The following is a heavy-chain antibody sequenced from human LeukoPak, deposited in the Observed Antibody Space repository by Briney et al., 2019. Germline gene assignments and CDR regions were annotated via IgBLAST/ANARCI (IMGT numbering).Heavy chain of an antibody. CDR2: FYYSGST. CDR1: GGSISSSTYY. J-gene: IGHJ4*02. D-gene: IGHD5-24*01. CDR3: ARFNNYWNYFDY. V-gene: IGHV4-39*01. Sequence: PSETLSLTCTVSGGSISSSTYYWGWIRQPPGKGLEWIGSFYYSGSTYYNPSLKSRVTISVDTSKNQFSLKLSSVTAVDTAVYYCARFNNYWNYFDYWGQGTLVTVFS.